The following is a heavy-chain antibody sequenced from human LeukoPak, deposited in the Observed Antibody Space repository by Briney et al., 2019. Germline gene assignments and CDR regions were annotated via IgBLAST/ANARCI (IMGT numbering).Heavy chain of an antibody. CDR3: ARDLYSLGWSGSIAAAGTPDY. CDR2: MYTSGNT. D-gene: IGHD6-13*01. V-gene: IGHV4-61*02. J-gene: IGHJ4*02. Sequence: PSETLSLTCTVSGGSISSGGYYWSWIRQPAGKGLEWIGRMYTSGNTNYNPSLKSRATISVDTSKNQFSLELSSVTAADTAVYYCARDLYSLGWSGSIAAAGTPDYWGQGTLVTVSS. CDR1: GGSISSGGYY.